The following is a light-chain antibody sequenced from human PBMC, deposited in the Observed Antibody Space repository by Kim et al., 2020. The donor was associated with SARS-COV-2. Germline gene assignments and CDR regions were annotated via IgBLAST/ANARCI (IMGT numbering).Light chain of an antibody. J-gene: IGLJ2*01. CDR3: SSYAGSNNVV. CDR2: GVD. Sequence: QSALTQPPSASGSPGQSVAISCTGTSSDVGGYNYVSWYQHHPGKAPKLMIYGVDKRPSGVPDRFSGSKSVNTASLIVSGLQAEDEADYYCSSYAGSNNVVFGGGTQLTVL. CDR1: SSDVGGYNY. V-gene: IGLV2-8*01.